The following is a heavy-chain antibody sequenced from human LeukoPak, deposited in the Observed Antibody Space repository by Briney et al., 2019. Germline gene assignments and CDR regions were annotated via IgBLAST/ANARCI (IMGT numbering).Heavy chain of an antibody. CDR3: ARLRCQRDY. J-gene: IGHJ4*02. D-gene: IGHD2-8*01. Sequence: SETQSLTCAVYGGSFSGYYWSWIRQPPGKGLEWIGEINHSGSTNYNPSLKSRVTISVDTSKNQFSLKLSSVTAADTAVYYCARLRCQRDYWGQGTLVTVSS. V-gene: IGHV4-34*01. CDR1: GGSFSGYY. CDR2: INHSGST.